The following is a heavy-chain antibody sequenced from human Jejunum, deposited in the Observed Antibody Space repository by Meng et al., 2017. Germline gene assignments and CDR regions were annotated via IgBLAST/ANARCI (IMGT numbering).Heavy chain of an antibody. CDR1: GFTFSSYA. CDR2: ISYDGSNK. J-gene: IGHJ4*02. V-gene: IGHV3-30*04. D-gene: IGHD6-19*01. Sequence: GGSLRLSCAASGFTFSSYAMHWVRQAPGKGLEWVAVISYDGSNKYYVESVKGRFTISRDNSKNTLYLQMNSLRAEDTAVYYCARDTYTSGWYERFDYWGQGTLVTVSS. CDR3: ARDTYTSGWYERFDY.